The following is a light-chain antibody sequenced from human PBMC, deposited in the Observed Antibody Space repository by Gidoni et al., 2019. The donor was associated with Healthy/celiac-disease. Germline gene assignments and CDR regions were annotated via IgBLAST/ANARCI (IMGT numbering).Light chain of an antibody. V-gene: IGKV1-39*01. CDR3: QQSYSTPRT. CDR1: HSISSY. Sequence: IQMTQSPSSLSASVGDRVTITCRASHSISSYLNWYQQKPGKAPKLLIDAASSWQSGVPSRFSGSGAGTDFTITISSLQHEDFATYYWQQSYSTPRTFGQGTKVEIK. J-gene: IGKJ1*01. CDR2: AAS.